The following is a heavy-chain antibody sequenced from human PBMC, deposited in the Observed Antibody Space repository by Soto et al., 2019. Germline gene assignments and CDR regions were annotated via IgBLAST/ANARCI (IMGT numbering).Heavy chain of an antibody. V-gene: IGHV4-34*01. Sequence: SETLSLTCAVYAGSFSGYYWGWIRQPPGKGLEWIGEINHSGSTNYNPSLKSRVTISVDTSKNQFSLKLSSVTAADTAVYYCAREKVLRYFDWFQGSLVTVSS. J-gene: IGHJ4*02. CDR2: INHSGST. CDR3: AREKVLRYFD. D-gene: IGHD3-9*01. CDR1: AGSFSGYY.